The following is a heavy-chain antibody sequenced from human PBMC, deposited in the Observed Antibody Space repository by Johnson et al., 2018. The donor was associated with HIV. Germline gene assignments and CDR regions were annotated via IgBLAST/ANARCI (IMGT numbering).Heavy chain of an antibody. J-gene: IGHJ3*02. CDR3: ARDSPRIVGVPDAFDI. CDR1: GFTLSRYD. V-gene: IGHV3-13*01. Sequence: MLLVESGGGLVQPGGSLRLSCAASGFTLSRYDMHWVRQATGKGLEWVSAIGTAGDTYYPGSVKGRFTISRENAKNSLYLQMNSLRAGDTAVYYCARDSPRIVGVPDAFDIWGQGTMVTVSS. D-gene: IGHD1-26*01. CDR2: IGTAGDT.